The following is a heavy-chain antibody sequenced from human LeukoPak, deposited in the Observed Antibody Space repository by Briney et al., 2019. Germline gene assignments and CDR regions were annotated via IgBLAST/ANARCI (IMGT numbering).Heavy chain of an antibody. D-gene: IGHD2-2*02. CDR3: AREGGVVVPAAIRSSGGDYGY. V-gene: IGHV4-38-2*02. CDR2: IYHSGST. J-gene: IGHJ4*02. CDR1: GYSISSGYY. Sequence: SETLSLTCTVSGYSISSGYYWGWIRQPTGKGLEWIGSIYHSGSTYYNPSLKSRVTISVDTSKNQFSLKLSSVTAADTAVYYCAREGGVVVPAAIRSSGGDYGYWGQGTLVTVSS.